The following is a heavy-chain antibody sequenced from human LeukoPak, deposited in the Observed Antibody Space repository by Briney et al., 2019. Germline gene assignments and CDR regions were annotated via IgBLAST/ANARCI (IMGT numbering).Heavy chain of an antibody. CDR2: INSDGSST. J-gene: IGHJ6*02. CDR1: GFTFSSYW. Sequence: GGSLRLSCVASGFTFSSYWMHWVRQAPEKGLVWVSRINSDGSSTSYADSVQGRFTISRDNAKNTLFLQMNSLRAEDTAVYYCARELGVIVPYGMDVWGQGTTVTVSS. V-gene: IGHV3-74*01. CDR3: ARELGVIVPYGMDV. D-gene: IGHD3-16*02.